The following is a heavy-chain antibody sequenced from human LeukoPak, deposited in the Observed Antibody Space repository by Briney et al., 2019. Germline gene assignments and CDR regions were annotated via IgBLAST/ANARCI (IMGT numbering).Heavy chain of an antibody. Sequence: SETLSLTCTMSGGSIINYYWTWIRQPPGKGLEWIGHIYYSGGTNYNPSLKSRVTISVDTSKNQFSLKLSSVTAADTAVYYCARGAVRDPNWFDPWGQGTLVTVSS. D-gene: IGHD3-10*01. CDR2: IYYSGGT. J-gene: IGHJ5*02. CDR1: GGSIINYY. V-gene: IGHV4-59*08. CDR3: ARGAVRDPNWFDP.